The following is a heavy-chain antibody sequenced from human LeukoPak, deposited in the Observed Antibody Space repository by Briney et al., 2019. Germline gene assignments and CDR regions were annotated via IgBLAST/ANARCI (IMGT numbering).Heavy chain of an antibody. CDR3: ARDPLVGATTMDY. J-gene: IGHJ4*02. CDR1: GFTVSSNY. CDR2: IYSGGST. D-gene: IGHD1-26*01. V-gene: IGHV3-66*01. Sequence: GGSLRLSCAASGFTVSSNYMSWVRQAPGEGLEWVSVIYSGGSTYYADSVKGRFTISRDNSKNTLYLQMNSLRAEDTAVYHCARDPLVGATTMDYWGQGTLVTVSS.